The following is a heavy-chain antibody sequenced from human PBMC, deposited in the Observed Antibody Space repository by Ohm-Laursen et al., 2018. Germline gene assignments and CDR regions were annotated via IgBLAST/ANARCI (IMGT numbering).Heavy chain of an antibody. CDR2: IYYSVST. CDR1: GGSISSYY. D-gene: IGHD7-27*01. CDR3: ARALGGYPISYYYGMDV. V-gene: IGHV4-59*01. Sequence: GTLSLTCTVSGGSISSYYWSWIRQPPGKGLEWIGYIYYSVSTNYNPSLKSRVTISVDTSKNQFSLKLSSVTAADTAVYYCARALGGYPISYYYGMDVWGQGTTVTVSS. J-gene: IGHJ6*02.